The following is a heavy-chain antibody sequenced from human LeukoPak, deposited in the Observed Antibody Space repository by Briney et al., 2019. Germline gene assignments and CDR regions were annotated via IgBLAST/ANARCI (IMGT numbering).Heavy chain of an antibody. Sequence: GGSLRLSCAASGFTVISNYMSWVRQAPGKGLGWVSVIYSGGSTYYADSVKGGFTISRDNSKNTLYLQMNGLRAEDRAGYYCARDLFGLQTTEGVWGKGTTVTVSS. V-gene: IGHV3-53*01. D-gene: IGHD3-10*01. CDR1: GFTVISNY. CDR3: ARDLFGLQTTEGV. J-gene: IGHJ6*04. CDR2: IYSGGST.